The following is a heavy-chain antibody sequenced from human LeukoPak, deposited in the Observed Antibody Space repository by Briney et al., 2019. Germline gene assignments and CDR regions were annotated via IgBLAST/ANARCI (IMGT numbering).Heavy chain of an antibody. V-gene: IGHV3-43*01. D-gene: IGHD3-10*01. Sequence: CVSLISRDGGTTSYGDSVKGRFTISRDNSKNSLYMQMNSLKTEDSALYYCTKDFSGSYENWGQGTLVTVSS. J-gene: IGHJ4*02. CDR2: ISRDGGTT. CDR3: TKDFSGSYEN.